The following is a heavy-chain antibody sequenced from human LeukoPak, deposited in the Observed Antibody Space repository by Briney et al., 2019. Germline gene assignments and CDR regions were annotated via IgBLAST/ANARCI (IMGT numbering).Heavy chain of an antibody. Sequence: SQTLSLTCTVSGGSISIYYWSWIRQPPGKGLEWIGYVYNSGSTDYNPSLKSRVTISADTSKNQFSLRLSSVTAADTAVYYCVRDRELNYWGQGTLVTVSS. J-gene: IGHJ4*02. D-gene: IGHD3-10*01. CDR3: VRDRELNY. V-gene: IGHV4-59*01. CDR2: VYNSGST. CDR1: GGSISIYY.